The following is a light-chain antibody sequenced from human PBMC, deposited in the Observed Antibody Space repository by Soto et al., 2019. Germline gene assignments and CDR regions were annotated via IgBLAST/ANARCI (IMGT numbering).Light chain of an antibody. V-gene: IGKV1-6*01. CDR1: QDIRTD. CDR3: LQDYNYPRT. J-gene: IGKJ1*01. CDR2: ATS. Sequence: AIQMTQSPSSLSASVGDRVTITCRASQDIRTDLGWYQQKPGKAPNLLIYATSSLQSGVPSRFSGSGSDTDFTLTISSLQPEDFATYYCLQDYNYPRTFGQGTKVEIK.